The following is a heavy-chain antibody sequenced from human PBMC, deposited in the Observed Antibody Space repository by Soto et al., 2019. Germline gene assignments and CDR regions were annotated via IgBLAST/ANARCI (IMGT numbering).Heavy chain of an antibody. Sequence: ASVKVSCKASGYTFTSYGISWVRQAPGQGLEWIGWISAYNGNTNYAQKLQGRVTMTTDTSTSTAYMELRSLRSDDTAVYYCAGDAGGNSVGQRAFVIWGEGKMVTV. CDR3: AGDAGGNSVGQRAFVI. V-gene: IGHV1-18*01. J-gene: IGHJ3*02. CDR2: ISAYNGNT. CDR1: GYTFTSYG. D-gene: IGHD5-18*01.